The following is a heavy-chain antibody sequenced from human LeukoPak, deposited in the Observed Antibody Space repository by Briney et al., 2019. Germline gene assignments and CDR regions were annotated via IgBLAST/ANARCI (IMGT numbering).Heavy chain of an antibody. CDR2: FDPEDGET. Sequence: ASVTVSCKVSGYTLTELSMHWVRQAPGKGLEWMGGFDPEDGETIYAQKFQGRVTMTEDTSTDTAYMELRSLRSDETAVYYCARVSGSCRYCHDYWGQGTLVTVSS. V-gene: IGHV1-24*01. CDR1: GYTLTELS. D-gene: IGHD1-26*01. CDR3: ARVSGSCRYCHDY. J-gene: IGHJ4*02.